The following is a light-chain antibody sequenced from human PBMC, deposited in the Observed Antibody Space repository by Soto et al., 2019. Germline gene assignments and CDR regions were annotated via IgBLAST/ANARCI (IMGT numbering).Light chain of an antibody. CDR2: DAS. V-gene: IGKV1-5*01. Sequence: DFQLTQSPSTLSGYVGDIVTITCRASQTISSWLAWYQQTPGKAPKLLISDASKLESGVSSRFRGHVSGTEFTLTITSLQPEDFATYYCQQDNDYSGMFGQGTKVDI. CDR3: QQDNDYSGM. CDR1: QTISSW. J-gene: IGKJ1*01.